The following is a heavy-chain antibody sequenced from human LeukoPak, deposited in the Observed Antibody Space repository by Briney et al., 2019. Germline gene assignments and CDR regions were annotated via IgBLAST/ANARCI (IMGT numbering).Heavy chain of an antibody. J-gene: IGHJ4*02. Sequence: GGSLRLSCAASGFTFSSYDMHWVRHAPGKGLEWVAVIWNDGSNKDYADSVKGRFTISRDNSKNTLYLQMNSLRGEDTAVYYCAKEFTAVGIPVLHYWGQGTLVTVSS. CDR2: IWNDGSNK. D-gene: IGHD1-26*01. CDR1: GFTFSSYD. V-gene: IGHV3-33*06. CDR3: AKEFTAVGIPVLHY.